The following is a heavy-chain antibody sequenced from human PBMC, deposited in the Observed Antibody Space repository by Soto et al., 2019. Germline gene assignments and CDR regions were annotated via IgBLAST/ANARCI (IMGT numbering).Heavy chain of an antibody. CDR3: ARDYLGAAGTSNYYYYGMDV. CDR2: IYYSGST. CDR1: GGSISSSSYY. Sequence: SETLSLTCTVSGGSISSSSYYWGWIRQPPGKGLDWIGSIYYSGSTYYNPSLKSRVTISVDTSKNQFSLKLSSVTAADTAVYYCARDYLGAAGTSNYYYYGMDVWGQGTTVTVPS. J-gene: IGHJ6*02. V-gene: IGHV4-39*07. D-gene: IGHD6-13*01.